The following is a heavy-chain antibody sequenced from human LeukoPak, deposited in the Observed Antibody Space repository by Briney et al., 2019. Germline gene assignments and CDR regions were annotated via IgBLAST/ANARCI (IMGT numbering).Heavy chain of an antibody. V-gene: IGHV3-21*01. J-gene: IGHJ5*02. CDR2: ISSSSTNI. D-gene: IGHD6-19*01. CDR1: GFTFSSYR. CDR3: ARVYSSGWYFDP. Sequence: GGSLRLSCAASGFTFSSYRMNWVRQAPGKGLEWASSISSSSTNIYYADSVKGRFTISRDNAKNSLYLQMNSLRAEDTAVYYRARVYSSGWYFDPWGQGTLVTVSS.